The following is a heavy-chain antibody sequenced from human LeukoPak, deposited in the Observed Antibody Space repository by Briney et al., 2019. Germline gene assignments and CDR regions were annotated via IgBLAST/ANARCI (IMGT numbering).Heavy chain of an antibody. J-gene: IGHJ6*03. CDR3: ARVRITMVLRSNSFYYMDV. V-gene: IGHV3-53*01. CDR2: LHTDGSS. CDR1: GFTVRSNY. Sequence: PGGSLGLSCAPSGFTVRSNYMTWVRQAPGKGLEWVSILHTDGSSFYADSVKGRFTISRDISKNTVSLHMTSLRAEDTAVYYCARVRITMVLRSNSFYYMDVWGKGTTVTVSS. D-gene: IGHD3-10*01.